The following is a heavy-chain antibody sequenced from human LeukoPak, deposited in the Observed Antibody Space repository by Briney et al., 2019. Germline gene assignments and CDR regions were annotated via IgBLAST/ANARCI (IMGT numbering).Heavy chain of an antibody. CDR1: GFTFSFYG. J-gene: IGHJ4*02. V-gene: IGHV3-30*03. CDR2: ISDDGSTK. CDR3: ARDRSGTAILDY. Sequence: GGSLRLSCAASGFTFSFYGIHWVRQAPGKGLEWVAVISDDGSTKYYSDSVKGRFTISRDNAKNSLYLQMNSLRAEDTAVYYCARDRSGTAILDYWGQGTLVTVSS. D-gene: IGHD2-21*02.